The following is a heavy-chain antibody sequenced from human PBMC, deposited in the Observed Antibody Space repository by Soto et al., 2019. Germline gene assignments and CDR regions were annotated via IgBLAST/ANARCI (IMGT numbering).Heavy chain of an antibody. CDR2: INSDGSST. J-gene: IGHJ4*02. D-gene: IGHD2-15*01. Sequence: EVQLVESGGGLVQPGGSLRLSCAASGFTFSSYWMHWVRQAPGKGLVWVSRINSDGSSTSYADSVKGRFIISRDNAKNTLYLQMNILRAEDTAVYYCVRTSLVVAAATREDYWGQGTLVTVSS. CDR1: GFTFSSYW. CDR3: VRTSLVVAAATREDY. V-gene: IGHV3-74*01.